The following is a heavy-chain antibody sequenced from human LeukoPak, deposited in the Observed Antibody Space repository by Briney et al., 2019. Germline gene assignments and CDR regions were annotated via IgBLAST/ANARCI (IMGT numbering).Heavy chain of an antibody. D-gene: IGHD3-3*01. V-gene: IGHV1-2*02. CDR1: GYTFTSYD. CDR3: ARGSITIFGVVIIQDYGMDV. Sequence: ASVKVSCKASGYTFTSYDINWVRQATGQGLEWMGWMNPNSGGTNYAQKFQGRVTMTRDTSISTAYMELSRLRSDDTAVYYCARGSITIFGVVIIQDYGMDVWGQGTTVTVSS. CDR2: MNPNSGGT. J-gene: IGHJ6*02.